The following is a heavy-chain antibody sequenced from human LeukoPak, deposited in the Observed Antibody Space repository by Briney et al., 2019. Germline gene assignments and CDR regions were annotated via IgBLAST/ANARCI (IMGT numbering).Heavy chain of an antibody. CDR3: ARDQVLRYFDWLPNYYYYYMDV. V-gene: IGHV3-7*01. Sequence: GGSLRLSCAASGFTFSNAWMSWVRQAPGKGLEWVANIKQDGSEKYYVDSVKGRFTISRDNAKNSLYLQMNSLRAEDTAVYYCARDQVLRYFDWLPNYYYYYMDVWGKGTTVTVSS. D-gene: IGHD3-9*01. J-gene: IGHJ6*03. CDR2: IKQDGSEK. CDR1: GFTFSNAW.